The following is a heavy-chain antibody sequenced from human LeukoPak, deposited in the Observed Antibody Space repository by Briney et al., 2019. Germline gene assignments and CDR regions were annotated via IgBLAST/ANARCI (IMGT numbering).Heavy chain of an antibody. V-gene: IGHV3-43*02. CDR3: AKDVSGSIDS. Sequence: GGSLRLSCAASGFIFSDYNMHWVRQVPGKGLEWVSIISGDGGRTSYADSVKGRVTISRDNSKNSLYLQMNSLRTEYTAFYYCAKDVSGSIDSWGQGTLVTVSS. CDR1: GFIFSDYN. CDR2: ISGDGGRT. J-gene: IGHJ4*02. D-gene: IGHD5/OR15-5a*01.